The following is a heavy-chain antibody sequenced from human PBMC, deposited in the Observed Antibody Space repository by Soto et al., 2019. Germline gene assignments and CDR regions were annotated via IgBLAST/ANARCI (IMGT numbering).Heavy chain of an antibody. CDR1: GFTFDDYG. CDR3: ARLDCISNSCFFDS. D-gene: IGHD2-2*01. J-gene: IGHJ4*02. V-gene: IGHV3-20*04. CDR2: INWNGGST. Sequence: GGSLRLSCAASGFTFDDYGMSWVRQAPGKGLEWVSGINWNGGSTGYADSVKGRFTISRDNAKNSLYLQMNSLRAEDTALYYCARLDCISNSCFFDSWGQGTLVTVSS.